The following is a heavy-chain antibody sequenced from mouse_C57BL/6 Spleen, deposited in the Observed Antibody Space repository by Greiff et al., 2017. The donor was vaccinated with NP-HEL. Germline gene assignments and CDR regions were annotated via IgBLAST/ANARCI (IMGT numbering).Heavy chain of an antibody. CDR1: GFTFSDYY. D-gene: IGHD2-3*01. CDR2: INYDGSST. Sequence: EVQRVESEGGLVQPGSSMKLSCTASGFTFSDYYMAWVRQVPEKGLEWVANINYDGSSTYYLDSLKSRFIISRDNAKNIQYLQMSSLKSEDTATSYCASDLGYYATSYYVDYWRQDTTLTVSS. CDR3: ASDLGYYATSYYVDY. J-gene: IGHJ2*01. V-gene: IGHV5-16*01.